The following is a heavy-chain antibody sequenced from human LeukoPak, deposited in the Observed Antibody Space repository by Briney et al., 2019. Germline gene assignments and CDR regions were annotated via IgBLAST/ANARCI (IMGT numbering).Heavy chain of an antibody. CDR3: ARVGYSNSYDY. CDR2: MNPNTGNA. V-gene: IGHV1-8*03. D-gene: IGHD1-26*01. Sequence: ASVKVSCKASGYTFTNFDINWVRQATGQGLEWMGWMNPNTGNAGYAQKFQDRVTITWDASITTAYMDLSSLRSEDTAVYYCARVGYSNSYDYWGQGTLVTISS. CDR1: GYTFTNFD. J-gene: IGHJ4*02.